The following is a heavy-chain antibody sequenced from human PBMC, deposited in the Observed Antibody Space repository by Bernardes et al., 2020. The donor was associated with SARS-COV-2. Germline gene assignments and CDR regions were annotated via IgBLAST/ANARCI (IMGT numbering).Heavy chain of an antibody. J-gene: IGHJ4*02. CDR3: ARTFYYDRGGDSVFDQ. D-gene: IGHD2-21*01. CDR1: GYTFSDYY. Sequence: ASVKVSCKASGYTFSDYYIHWLRQAPGQGFEWMGWIIPKSGATNYAQKFQGRVTMTRDTAISTEYMQLSRLTSDDTAVYYCARTFYYDRGGDSVFDQWGPATLVSVAS. V-gene: IGHV1-2*02. CDR2: IIPKSGAT.